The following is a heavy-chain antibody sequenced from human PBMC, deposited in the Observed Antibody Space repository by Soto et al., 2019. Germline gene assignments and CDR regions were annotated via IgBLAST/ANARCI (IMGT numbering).Heavy chain of an antibody. D-gene: IGHD3-3*01. CDR1: GGSISSYY. CDR2: IYYSGST. J-gene: IGHJ6*02. Sequence: LSLTCTVSGGSISSYYWSWIRQPPGKGLEGIGYIYYSGSTNYNPSLKSRVTISVDTSKNQFSLKLSSVTAADTAVYYCARVQSDALPYSDFWSGYYLRADLDVWGQGTTVTVCS. CDR3: ARVQSDALPYSDFWSGYYLRADLDV. V-gene: IGHV4-59*01.